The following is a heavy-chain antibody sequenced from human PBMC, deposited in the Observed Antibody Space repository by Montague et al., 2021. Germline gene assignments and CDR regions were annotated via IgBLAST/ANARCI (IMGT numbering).Heavy chain of an antibody. CDR1: GAYISNYN. J-gene: IGHJ6*02. D-gene: IGHD1-14*01. CDR3: ARRCYGDPQTDPEPANCALDV. Sequence: SETLSLTCTVSGAYISNYNWFWIRQPPGKGLEWIGHMFYRGNTYYNPSLQSRVSISVDTSKNQFSLTLTSVTASDTAVYYCARRCYGDPQTDPEPANCALDVWGQGTSVTVSS. V-gene: IGHV4-59*04. CDR2: MFYRGNT.